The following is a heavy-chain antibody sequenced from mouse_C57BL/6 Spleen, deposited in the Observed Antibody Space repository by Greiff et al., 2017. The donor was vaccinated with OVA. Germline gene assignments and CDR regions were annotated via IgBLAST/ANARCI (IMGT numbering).Heavy chain of an antibody. CDR1: GFTFSSYG. CDR3: ANNTAVVPYYLDY. D-gene: IGHD1-1*01. V-gene: IGHV5-6*02. J-gene: IGHJ2*01. Sequence: EVMLVESGGDLVKPGGSLKLSCAASGFTFSSYGMSWVRQTPEKRLEWVATISSGGSYTYYPDSVKGRFTISRDNAKNTLYLQMSSLKSEDTAMYYCANNTAVVPYYLDYWGQGTTLTVSS. CDR2: ISSGGSYT.